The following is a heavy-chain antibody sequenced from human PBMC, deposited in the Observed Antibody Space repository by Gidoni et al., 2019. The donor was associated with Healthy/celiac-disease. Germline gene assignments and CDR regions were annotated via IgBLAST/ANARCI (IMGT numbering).Heavy chain of an antibody. CDR3: AKDRWIQLWDALTPGGAFDI. V-gene: IGHV3-23*01. J-gene: IGHJ3*02. D-gene: IGHD5-18*01. Sequence: EVQLLESGGGLVQPGGSLRLSCAASGFTFSSYALSWVRQAPGKGLEWVSAISGSGGSTYYADSVKGRFTISRDNSKNTLYLQMNSLRAEDTAVYYCAKDRWIQLWDALTPGGAFDIWGQGTMVTVSS. CDR1: GFTFSSYA. CDR2: ISGSGGST.